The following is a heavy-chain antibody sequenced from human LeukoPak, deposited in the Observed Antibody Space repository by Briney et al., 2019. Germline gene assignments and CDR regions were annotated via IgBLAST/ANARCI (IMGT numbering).Heavy chain of an antibody. Sequence: PGGSLRLSCAASGFTFSSYGMHWVRQAPGKGLEWEAVIWYDGSNKYYADSVKGRFTISRDNSKNTLYLQMNSLRAEDTAVYYCARDFYPTYYYDSSGYPSFDYWGQGTLVTVSS. CDR1: GFTFSSYG. CDR2: IWYDGSNK. D-gene: IGHD3-22*01. J-gene: IGHJ4*02. CDR3: ARDFYPTYYYDSSGYPSFDY. V-gene: IGHV3-33*01.